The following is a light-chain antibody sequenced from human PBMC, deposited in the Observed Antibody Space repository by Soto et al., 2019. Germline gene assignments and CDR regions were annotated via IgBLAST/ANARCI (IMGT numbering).Light chain of an antibody. CDR1: QSVGRNY. V-gene: IGKV3-20*01. J-gene: IGKJ4*02. Sequence: ENVLTQSPGTLSLSPGERATLSCRASQSVGRNYLAWYQQKPGQAPRLLIFDASSRATGIPDRFSGGGSGTDFTLTINRVEPEDFAVFYCQQYAGSPLTFGGGTKVEIK. CDR3: QQYAGSPLT. CDR2: DAS.